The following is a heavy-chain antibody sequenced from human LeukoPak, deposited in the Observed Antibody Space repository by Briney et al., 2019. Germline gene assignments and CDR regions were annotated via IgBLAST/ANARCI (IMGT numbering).Heavy chain of an antibody. J-gene: IGHJ4*02. D-gene: IGHD3-3*01. Sequence: SETLSLTCAVYGGSFSGYYWSWIRQPPGKGLEWIGEINHSGSTNYNPSLKSRVTISVDTSKNQFSLKLSSVTAADTAVYYCARGDFYDFWSGYSPLFDYWGQGTLVTVSS. V-gene: IGHV4-34*01. CDR3: ARGDFYDFWSGYSPLFDY. CDR1: GGSFSGYY. CDR2: INHSGST.